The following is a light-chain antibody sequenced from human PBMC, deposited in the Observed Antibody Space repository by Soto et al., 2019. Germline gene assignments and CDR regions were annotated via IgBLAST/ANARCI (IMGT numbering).Light chain of an antibody. CDR1: QSVAGNS. V-gene: IGKV3-20*01. J-gene: IGKJ2*01. Sequence: EIVLTQSPVTLSLSPGERATLSCRASQSVAGNSLAWYRHKPGQAPKLVIYGASSRSAGVPDRFVGSGSGIDFTLTISRLEPEDFAVYYCQQYGSSRDTFGQGTKLEIK. CDR3: QQYGSSRDT. CDR2: GAS.